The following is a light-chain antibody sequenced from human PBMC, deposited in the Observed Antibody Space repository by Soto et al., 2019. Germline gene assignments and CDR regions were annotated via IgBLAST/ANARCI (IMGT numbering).Light chain of an antibody. V-gene: IGLV2-23*01. CDR1: SGEVLSYDG. Sequence: QSAPTQPASVSGSPGQSITISCTGASGEVLSYDGVSWYQHHPGKAPKLILYEGSKRPSGVSNRFSGPKSGHMASPTISGLQAEDEADYYCCLYAYNSGWVFGGGTKLTVL. CDR3: CLYAYNSGWV. J-gene: IGLJ3*02. CDR2: EGS.